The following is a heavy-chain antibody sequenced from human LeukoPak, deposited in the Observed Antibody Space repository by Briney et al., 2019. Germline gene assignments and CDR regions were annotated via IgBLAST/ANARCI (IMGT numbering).Heavy chain of an antibody. Sequence: ASVKVSCKASGYAFTSYDINWVRQATGQGLEWMGWMNPNSGNTGFAQKFQGRVTITRNTSISTAYMELSSLRSEDTALYYCASTSSSIYYYYMDVWGKGTTVTVSS. CDR3: ASTSSSIYYYYMDV. D-gene: IGHD6-6*01. CDR2: MNPNSGNT. CDR1: GYAFTSYD. J-gene: IGHJ6*03. V-gene: IGHV1-8*03.